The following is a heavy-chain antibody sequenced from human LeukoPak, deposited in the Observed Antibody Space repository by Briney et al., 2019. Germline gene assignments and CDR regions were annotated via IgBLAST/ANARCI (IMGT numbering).Heavy chain of an antibody. J-gene: IGHJ3*02. D-gene: IGHD3-3*01. CDR2: IIPIFGTA. CDR1: GGTFSSYA. V-gene: IGHV1-69*06. Sequence: ASVKVSCKASGGTFSSYAISWVRQAPGQGLEWMGGIIPIFGTANYAQKFQGRVTITADKSTSTAYMELSSLRSDDTAVYYCARDRWLLAGDAFDIWGQGTMVTVSS. CDR3: ARDRWLLAGDAFDI.